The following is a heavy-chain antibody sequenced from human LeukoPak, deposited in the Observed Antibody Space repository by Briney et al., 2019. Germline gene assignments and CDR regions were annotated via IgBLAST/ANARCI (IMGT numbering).Heavy chain of an antibody. CDR1: GGTFSSYA. D-gene: IGHD2-2*01. Sequence: SVKVSCKASGGTFSSYAISWVRQAPGQGLEWMGGIIPIFGTANYAQKFQGRVTITADESTSTAFMELSSLRSEDTAVYYCARCPVPATAHPFDYWGQGTLVTVSS. CDR3: ARCPVPATAHPFDY. V-gene: IGHV1-69*13. J-gene: IGHJ4*02. CDR2: IIPIFGTA.